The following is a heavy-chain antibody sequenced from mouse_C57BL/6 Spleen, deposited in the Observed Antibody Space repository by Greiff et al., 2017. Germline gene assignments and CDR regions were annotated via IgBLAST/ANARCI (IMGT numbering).Heavy chain of an antibody. J-gene: IGHJ4*01. CDR3: ARTCNYYAMDY. V-gene: IGHV1-19*01. Sequence: EVQLQQSGPVLVKPGASVKMSCKASGYTFTDYYMNWVKQSHGKSLEWIGVINPYNGGTSYNQKFKGKATLTVDKSSSTAYMELNSLASEDSAVYYCARTCNYYAMDYWGQGTSVTVSS. D-gene: IGHD2-1*01. CDR1: GYTFTDYY. CDR2: INPYNGGT.